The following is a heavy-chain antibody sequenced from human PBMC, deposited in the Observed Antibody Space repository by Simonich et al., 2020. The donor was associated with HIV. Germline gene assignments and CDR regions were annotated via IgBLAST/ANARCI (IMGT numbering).Heavy chain of an antibody. D-gene: IGHD3-10*01. CDR2: IYYSGPT. CDR3: ARRGSVSSGSPRYFDS. V-gene: IGHV4-34*01. Sequence: QVQLQQWGAGLLKPSETLSLTCAVYGGSFSTYYWGWIRQPPGKGLEWIGRIYYSGPTYYTPSLKSRVSISVDTSKNQVSLKLTSVTAADTAVYYCARRGSVSSGSPRYFDSWGHGTLVTVSS. CDR1: GGSFSTYY. J-gene: IGHJ4*01.